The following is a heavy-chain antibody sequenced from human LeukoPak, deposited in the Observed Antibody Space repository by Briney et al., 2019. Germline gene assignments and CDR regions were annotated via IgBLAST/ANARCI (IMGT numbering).Heavy chain of an antibody. V-gene: IGHV4-34*01. J-gene: IGHJ4*02. Sequence: PSETLSLTCAVYGGSFSGYYWSWLRQPPGKGLEWIGEINHSGSTNYNPSLKSRVTISVDTSKNQFSLKLSSVTAADTAVYYCARGGIKGGPLLWFGARFDYWGQGTLVTVSS. CDR1: GGSFSGYY. CDR3: ARGGIKGGPLLWFGARFDY. D-gene: IGHD3-10*01. CDR2: INHSGST.